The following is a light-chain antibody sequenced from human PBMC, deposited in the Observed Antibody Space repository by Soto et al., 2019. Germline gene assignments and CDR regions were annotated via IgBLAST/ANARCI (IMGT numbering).Light chain of an antibody. CDR2: GAS. CDR1: QSVRSN. V-gene: IGKV3-15*01. J-gene: IGKJ5*01. CDR3: QQYNNWPPIT. Sequence: IVIAQVPNPPSVSLGERAPPSCRASQSVRSNLAWYQQKPGQAPRLLIYGASTRATGVPARISGSGSGTEFTLTINSLQSEDFAVYYCQQYNNWPPITFGQGTRLEIK.